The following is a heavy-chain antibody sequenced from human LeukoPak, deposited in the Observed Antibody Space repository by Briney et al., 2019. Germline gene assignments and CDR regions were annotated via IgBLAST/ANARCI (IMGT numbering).Heavy chain of an antibody. D-gene: IGHD3-10*01. CDR1: GGSISNYY. CDR2: IYYSGST. J-gene: IGHJ4*02. Sequence: SETLSLTCTVSGGSISNYYWSWIRQPPGKGLEWIGYIYYSGSTSYSPSLKSRVTISVDTSKNQFSLKLSSVTAADPAVYYCARLKWFGEITSYYFDYWGQGTLVTVSS. V-gene: IGHV4-59*08. CDR3: ARLKWFGEITSYYFDY.